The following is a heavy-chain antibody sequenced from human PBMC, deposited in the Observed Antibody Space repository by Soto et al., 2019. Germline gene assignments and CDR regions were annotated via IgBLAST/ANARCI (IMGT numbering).Heavy chain of an antibody. Sequence: ASVKVSCKASGYTFTSYYMHWVRQAPGQGLEWMGIINPSGGCTSYAQKFQGRVTMTRDTSTSTVYMELSSLRSEDTAVYYCATESRGVYPTYYYMDVWGKGTTVTV. V-gene: IGHV1-46*01. J-gene: IGHJ6*03. CDR1: GYTFTSYY. CDR2: INPSGGCT. CDR3: ATESRGVYPTYYYMDV. D-gene: IGHD3-10*01.